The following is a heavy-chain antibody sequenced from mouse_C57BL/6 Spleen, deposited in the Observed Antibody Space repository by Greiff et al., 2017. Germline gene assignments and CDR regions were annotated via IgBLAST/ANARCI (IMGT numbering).Heavy chain of an antibody. CDR1: GYTFTDYE. Sequence: QVQLKQSGAELVRPGASVTLSCKASGYTFTDYEMHWVKQTPVHGLEWIGAIDPETGGTAYNQKFKGKATLTADKSSSTAYMELRSLTSEDSAVYYCTRGTGTGDDDWGQGTTLTVSS. CDR2: IDPETGGT. V-gene: IGHV1-15*01. CDR3: TRGTGTGDDD. J-gene: IGHJ2*01. D-gene: IGHD4-1*01.